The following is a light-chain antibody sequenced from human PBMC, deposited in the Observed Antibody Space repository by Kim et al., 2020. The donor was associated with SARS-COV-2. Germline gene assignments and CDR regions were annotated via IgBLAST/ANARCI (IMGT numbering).Light chain of an antibody. CDR2: AAS. J-gene: IGKJ2*01. CDR3: KQYKSYPYT. CDR1: QDIKSR. Sequence: DVQMTQSPSSLSASVGDRITITCRASQDIKSRLAWYQQKPGKAPKPLIFAASTLQSGVPSHFSGSGSGTDFTLTISSLQPEVFATLHCKQYKSYPYTCGQGTKRE. V-gene: IGKV1-16*02.